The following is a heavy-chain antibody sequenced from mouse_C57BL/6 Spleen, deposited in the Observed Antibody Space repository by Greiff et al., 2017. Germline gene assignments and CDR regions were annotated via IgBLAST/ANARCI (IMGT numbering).Heavy chain of an antibody. CDR2: IYPRSGNT. D-gene: IGHD1-1*01. V-gene: IGHV1-81*01. CDR3: ARGNYGTPFDD. Sequence: VHLVESGAELARPGASVKLSCKASGYTFTSYGISWVKQRTGQGLEWIGEIYPRSGNTYYNEKFKGKATLTADKSSSTAYMELRSLTSEDSAVYFCARGNYGTPFDDWGQGTTLTVSS. CDR1: GYTFTSYG. J-gene: IGHJ2*01.